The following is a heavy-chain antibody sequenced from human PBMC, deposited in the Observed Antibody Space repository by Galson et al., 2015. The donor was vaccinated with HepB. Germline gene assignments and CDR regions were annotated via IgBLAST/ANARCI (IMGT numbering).Heavy chain of an antibody. CDR2: ISGSGGST. J-gene: IGHJ2*01. D-gene: IGHD1-26*01. Sequence: SLRLSCAASGFTFSSYAMSWVRQAPGKGLEWVSAISGSGGSTYYADSVKGRFTISRDNSKNTLYLQMNSLRAEDTAVYYCAKDRSGSYWYFDLWGRGTLVTVSS. V-gene: IGHV3-23*01. CDR3: AKDRSGSYWYFDL. CDR1: GFTFSSYA.